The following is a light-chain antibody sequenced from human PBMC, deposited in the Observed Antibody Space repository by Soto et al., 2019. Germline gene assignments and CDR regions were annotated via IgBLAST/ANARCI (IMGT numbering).Light chain of an antibody. V-gene: IGKV1-5*01. CDR1: QSIKTW. CDR2: DAS. J-gene: IGKJ4*01. Sequence: DIQLTQSPSTLSASVGDRVTITCRASQSIKTWLAWYQQKPGTAPIFLIYDASTLESGVPSRFSGSGSGTEFTLTISSLQADDFATYFCQQYDDYPLTFGGGTKVEIK. CDR3: QQYDDYPLT.